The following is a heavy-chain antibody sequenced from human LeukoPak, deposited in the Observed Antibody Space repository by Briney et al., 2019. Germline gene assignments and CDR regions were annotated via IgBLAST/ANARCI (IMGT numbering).Heavy chain of an antibody. J-gene: IGHJ6*02. Sequence: GGSLRLSCAASGFTFSSYDMHWVRQAPGKGLEWVAVARYDGSDKYYADSVKGRFTISRDSSKNMLYLQMNSLRVEDTAVYYCAILNYYDSSGYFMSYYYYGMDVWGQGTTVTVSS. CDR3: AILNYYDSSGYFMSYYYYGMDV. D-gene: IGHD3-22*01. CDR1: GFTFSSYD. CDR2: ARYDGSDK. V-gene: IGHV3-30*02.